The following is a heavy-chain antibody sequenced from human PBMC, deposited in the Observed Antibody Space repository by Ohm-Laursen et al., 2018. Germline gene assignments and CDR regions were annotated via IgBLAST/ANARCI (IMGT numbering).Heavy chain of an antibody. J-gene: IGHJ5*02. V-gene: IGHV2-70*04. D-gene: IGHD2-15*01. Sequence: TQTLTLTCTFSGFSLNTSGIRVNWIRQPPGKALEWLARLDWDDGQFYSTSLKTRLTISKDTPKNQVVLTMTNMDPVDTATYYCARFRIGDSWFDPWGQGTLVTVSS. CDR3: ARFRIGDSWFDP. CDR1: GFSLNTSGIR. CDR2: LDWDDGQ.